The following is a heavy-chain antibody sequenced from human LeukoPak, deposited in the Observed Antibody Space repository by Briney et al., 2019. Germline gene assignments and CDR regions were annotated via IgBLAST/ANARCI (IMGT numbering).Heavy chain of an antibody. J-gene: IGHJ1*01. CDR3: ARVAAAGTRYFQH. CDR1: GGSISSYY. CDR2: IYYSGST. V-gene: IGHV4-59*01. D-gene: IGHD6-13*01. Sequence: SETLSLTCTVSGGSISSYYWSWIRQPPGKGLEWIGYIYYSGSTNYNPSLKSRVTISVDTSKNQFSLKLSSVTAADTAVYYCARVAAAGTRYFQHWGQGTLVTVSS.